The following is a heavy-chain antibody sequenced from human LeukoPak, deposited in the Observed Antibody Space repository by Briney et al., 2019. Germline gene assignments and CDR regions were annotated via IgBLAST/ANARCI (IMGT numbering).Heavy chain of an antibody. V-gene: IGHV1-2*02. Sequence: ASVKVSCQASGYTFTYYCMHWVRQAPGQGLELMGWINTNSGGTNYSQKFQGRVTMTRDTSISTDYMELSRLRSDDTAVYYCARVYLGVYYYGSSGYSHLDYWGQGTLVTVSS. CDR1: GYTFTYYC. J-gene: IGHJ4*02. CDR2: INTNSGGT. D-gene: IGHD3-22*01. CDR3: ARVYLGVYYYGSSGYSHLDY.